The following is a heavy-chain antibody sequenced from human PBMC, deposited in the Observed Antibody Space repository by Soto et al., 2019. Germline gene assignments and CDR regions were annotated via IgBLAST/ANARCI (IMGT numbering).Heavy chain of an antibody. D-gene: IGHD5-12*01. CDR2: ISFEGSHK. J-gene: IGHJ4*02. CDR3: AKTILVATMLPYYFDY. CDR1: GFTFSSYG. Sequence: QVQLVESGGAVVQPGRSLRLSCAASGFTFSSYGMHWVRQAPGKGLEWVAFISFEGSHKFYADSVKGRFTISRDNSENTLYLQMNSLSAEDAAVYYCAKTILVATMLPYYFDYWGQGTLVTVSS. V-gene: IGHV3-30*18.